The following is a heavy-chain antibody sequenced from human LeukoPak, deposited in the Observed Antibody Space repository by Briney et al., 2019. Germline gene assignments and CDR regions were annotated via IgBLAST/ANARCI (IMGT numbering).Heavy chain of an antibody. J-gene: IGHJ6*03. Sequence: ASVKVSCKLSGYTFTSYGISWVRPAPEEGLEWMGWISAYNDNTNYAQKLQGRVTMTTDTSTSTGYMELRSLRSDDTAVYYCARAKGEWRDYYYYMDVWGKGTTVTVSS. CDR1: GYTFTSYG. CDR3: ARAKGEWRDYYYYMDV. CDR2: ISAYNDNT. D-gene: IGHD3-10*01. V-gene: IGHV1-18*01.